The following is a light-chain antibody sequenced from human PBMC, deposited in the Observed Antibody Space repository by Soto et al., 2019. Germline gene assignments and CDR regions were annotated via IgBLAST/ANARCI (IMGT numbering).Light chain of an antibody. V-gene: IGKV1-33*01. CDR2: DVF. Sequence: DIQMTQSASSLPASVGDTVTISCQASQDNSKYLNWFQQKPGKAQKLLIYDVFNVETEIPSRLSGRGSGTDFTLIISNLQPEDFATYYCQQYDQLPITFGGGTKVDIK. J-gene: IGKJ4*01. CDR3: QQYDQLPIT. CDR1: QDNSKY.